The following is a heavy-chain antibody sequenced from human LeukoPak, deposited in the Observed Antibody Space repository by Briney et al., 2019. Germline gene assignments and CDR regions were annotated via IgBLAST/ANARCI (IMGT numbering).Heavy chain of an antibody. CDR1: GGSVSSTTYF. CDR3: SRYVVYGSGKYYFDY. Sequence: PSETLSLTCTDSGGSVSSTTYFWSWIRQPPGNGLEWIASINYSGSTYYNPSLKSRVTIPVDTSENQFSLKLSSVTAADTAVYYCSRYVVYGSGKYYFDYWGQGTLVTVSS. V-gene: IGHV4-39*01. J-gene: IGHJ4*02. D-gene: IGHD3-10*01. CDR2: INYSGST.